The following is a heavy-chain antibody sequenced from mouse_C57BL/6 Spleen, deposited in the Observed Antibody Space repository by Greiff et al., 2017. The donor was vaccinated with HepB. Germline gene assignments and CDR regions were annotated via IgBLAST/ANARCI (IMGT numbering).Heavy chain of an antibody. CDR1: GYTFTSYW. V-gene: IGHV1-69*01. J-gene: IGHJ4*01. D-gene: IGHD2-2*01. Sequence: QVQLQQPGAELVMPGASVKLSCKASGYTFTSYWMHWVKQRPGQGLEWIGEIDPSDSYTNYNQKFNGKSTLTVDKSSSTAYMQLSSLTSEDSAVYYCARSTMVTKDAMDYWGQGTSVTVSS. CDR3: ARSTMVTKDAMDY. CDR2: IDPSDSYT.